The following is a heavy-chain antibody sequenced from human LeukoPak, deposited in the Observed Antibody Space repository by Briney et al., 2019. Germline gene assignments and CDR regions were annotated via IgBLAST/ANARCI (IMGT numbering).Heavy chain of an antibody. CDR2: ISYDGSNK. CDR3: AKKGGGYGGGEQFDY. CDR1: GFTLSSYA. Sequence: GGSLRLSCAASGFTLSSYAMHWVRQAPGKGLEWVAVISYDGSNKYYADSVKGRFTISRDNSKNTLYLQMNSLRAEDTAVYYCAKKGGGYGGGEQFDYWGQGTLVTVSS. J-gene: IGHJ4*02. D-gene: IGHD5-18*01. V-gene: IGHV3-30*04.